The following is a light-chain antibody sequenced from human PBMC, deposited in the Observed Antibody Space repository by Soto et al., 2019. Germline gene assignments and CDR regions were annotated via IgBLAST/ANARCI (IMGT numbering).Light chain of an antibody. V-gene: IGLV2-14*01. CDR1: RSDIGDSNF. CDR3: ASFRSGTILV. CDR2: EVN. J-gene: IGLJ6*01. Sequence: QTVVTQPASVSGSPGQSVTISCTGPRSDIGDSNFISWYQHSPGKAPRLLIYEVNNRPSGVSKRFSGSKAGNTASLTISGLLDDDEADYSCASFRSGTILVFGSGTQLTVL.